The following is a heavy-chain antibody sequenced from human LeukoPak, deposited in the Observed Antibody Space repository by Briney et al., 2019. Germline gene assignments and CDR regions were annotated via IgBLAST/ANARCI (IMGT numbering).Heavy chain of an antibody. D-gene: IGHD6-13*01. V-gene: IGHV4-39*07. Sequence: SETLSLTCTVSGGSISSSSYYWGWIRQPPGKGLEWIGSICYSGSTYYNPSLKSRVTISVYTSKNQFSLKLSSVTAADTAVYYCARSSWHNWFDPWGQGTLVTVSS. CDR3: ARSSWHNWFDP. CDR1: GGSISSSSYY. CDR2: ICYSGST. J-gene: IGHJ5*02.